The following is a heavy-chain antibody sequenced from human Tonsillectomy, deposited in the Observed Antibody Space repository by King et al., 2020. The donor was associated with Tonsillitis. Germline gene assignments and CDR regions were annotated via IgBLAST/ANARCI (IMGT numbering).Heavy chain of an antibody. D-gene: IGHD5-12*01. V-gene: IGHV3-23*04. CDR2: LRRGDGRT. Sequence: VQLVESGGGLVQPVGSLTLSCEASGFTLSSYAMSWVRQAPGKVLDWVSALRRGDGRTYYADSVKVRFTFSRDNSKNTLYLQMNSLRAEDTAVYYCAKVGYDYWYFDLWGRGTLVTVSS. J-gene: IGHJ2*01. CDR1: GFTLSSYA. CDR3: AKVGYDYWYFDL.